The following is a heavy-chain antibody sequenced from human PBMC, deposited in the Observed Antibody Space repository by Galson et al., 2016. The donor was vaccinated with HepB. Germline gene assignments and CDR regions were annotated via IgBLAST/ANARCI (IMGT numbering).Heavy chain of an antibody. CDR2: IYPGDSET. Sequence: QSGAEVKKPGESLNISCEGSGYSFTNYWIGWVRQMPGKDLEWMGIIYPGDSETRYRPSFQGQVTMSADESITTAYLQWSSLKASDTAMYYCARRITIFGVVPISMDGFDIWGQGTMVTVSS. D-gene: IGHD3-3*01. J-gene: IGHJ3*02. CDR1: GYSFTNYW. V-gene: IGHV5-51*01. CDR3: ARRITIFGVVPISMDGFDI.